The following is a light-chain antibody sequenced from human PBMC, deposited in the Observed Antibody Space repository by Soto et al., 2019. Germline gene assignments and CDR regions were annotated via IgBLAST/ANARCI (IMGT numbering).Light chain of an antibody. CDR2: DAS. Sequence: EIVLTQSPATLSLSPGERATLSCRASQNVRNYLAWYQQKPGQAPRLLIYDASNRATGIPARFSGSGSGTDFTLTISSLEPEDFAVYYCHQRINWPPITFGQGTRLEIK. J-gene: IGKJ5*01. CDR1: QNVRNY. V-gene: IGKV3-11*01. CDR3: HQRINWPPIT.